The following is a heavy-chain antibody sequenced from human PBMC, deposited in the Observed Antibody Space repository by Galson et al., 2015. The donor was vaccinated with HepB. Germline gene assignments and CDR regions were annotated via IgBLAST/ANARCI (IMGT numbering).Heavy chain of an antibody. CDR2: IDWDDDK. Sequence: PALVKPTQTLTLTCTFSGFSLTTTGMCVSWIRQPPGKALEWLARIDWDDDKFHTTSLKTRLTISKDTSKNQVVLRMTNMDPVDTATSFCARIATTVTSSGGLDSWGQGILVTVSS. J-gene: IGHJ4*02. V-gene: IGHV2-70*17. D-gene: IGHD6-6*01. CDR3: ARIATTVTSSGGLDS. CDR1: GFSLTTTGMC.